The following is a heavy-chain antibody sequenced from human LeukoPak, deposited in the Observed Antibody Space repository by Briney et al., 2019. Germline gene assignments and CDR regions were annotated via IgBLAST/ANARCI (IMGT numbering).Heavy chain of an antibody. CDR3: ARESDSSSWPGEYYYYMDV. V-gene: IGHV3-21*01. D-gene: IGHD6-13*01. J-gene: IGHJ6*03. Sequence: GGSLRLSCAASGFTFSSYSMNWVRRAPGKGLEWVSSISSSSSYIYYADPVKGRFTISRDNAKNSLYLQMNSLRAEDTAVYYCARESDSSSWPGEYYYYMDVWGKGTTVTVSS. CDR1: GFTFSSYS. CDR2: ISSSSSYI.